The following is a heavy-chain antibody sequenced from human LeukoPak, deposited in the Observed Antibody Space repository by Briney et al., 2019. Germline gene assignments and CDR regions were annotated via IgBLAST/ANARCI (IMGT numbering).Heavy chain of an antibody. D-gene: IGHD3-16*01. V-gene: IGHV1-69*02. Sequence: SVKVSCKASGGTFSSYTISWVRQAPGQGLEWMGRIIPILGEPDYAQKFQGRVTITADMSTSTAYMELSSLRSEDTAVYYCARKGGLGAYGIFDYWGQGTLVTVSS. CDR1: GGTFSSYT. CDR3: ARKGGLGAYGIFDY. CDR2: IIPILGEP. J-gene: IGHJ4*02.